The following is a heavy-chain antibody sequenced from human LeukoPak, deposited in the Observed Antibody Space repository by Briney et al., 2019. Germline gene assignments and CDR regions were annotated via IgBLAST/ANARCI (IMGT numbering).Heavy chain of an antibody. CDR3: VRDRYDILTGYNDAFDV. J-gene: IGHJ3*01. D-gene: IGHD3-9*01. CDR1: GFTFTTYW. V-gene: IGHV3-7*01. CDR2: IKQDGSEK. Sequence: GGSLRLSCAASGFTFTTYWMSWVRQAPGKGLEWVANIKQDGSEKYYVDSVKGRFTISRDNAKNSLYLQMNSLRAEDTAAYYCVRDRYDILTGYNDAFDVWGQGTKVTVSS.